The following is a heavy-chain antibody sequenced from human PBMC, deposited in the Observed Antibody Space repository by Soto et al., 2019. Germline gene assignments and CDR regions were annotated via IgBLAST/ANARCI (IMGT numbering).Heavy chain of an antibody. CDR1: GDSVSSNSAT. CDR2: TYYRSKWKT. Sequence: SQTLSLTCVISGDSVSSNSATWNWIRQSPSRGLEWLGKTYYRSKWKTTYAVSVKSRITINPDTSKNQFSLQLNSVTPEDTAVYYCARDEDIVGSHEGAFDYWGQGTQVTVSS. J-gene: IGHJ4*02. CDR3: ARDEDIVGSHEGAFDY. V-gene: IGHV6-1*01. D-gene: IGHD5-12*01.